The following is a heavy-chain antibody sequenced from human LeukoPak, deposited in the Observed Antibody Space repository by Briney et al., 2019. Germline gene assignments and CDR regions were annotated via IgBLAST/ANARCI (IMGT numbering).Heavy chain of an antibody. CDR3: ARLGGTMVRGVILGYYYMDV. Sequence: GESLKISCKGSGYSFTSYWIGWVRQMPGKGLEWMGIIYPGDSDTRYSPSFQGQVTISADKSISTAYLQWSSLKASDTAMYYCARLGGTMVRGVILGYYYMDVWGKGTTVTVSS. CDR1: GYSFTSYW. V-gene: IGHV5-51*01. J-gene: IGHJ6*03. CDR2: IYPGDSDT. D-gene: IGHD3-10*01.